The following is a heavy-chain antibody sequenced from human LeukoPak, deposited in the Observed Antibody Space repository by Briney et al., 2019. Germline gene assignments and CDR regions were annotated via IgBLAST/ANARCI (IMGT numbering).Heavy chain of an antibody. CDR1: GFTFSSYA. Sequence: GGSLRLSCAASGFTFSSYAMSWVRLAPGKGLEWVSAISGSGGSTYYADSVKGRFTISRDNSKNTLYLQMNSLRAEDTAVYYCAKDGSYSSTIIYWGQGTLVTVSS. J-gene: IGHJ4*02. CDR3: AKDGSYSSTIIY. D-gene: IGHD2-2*01. V-gene: IGHV3-23*01. CDR2: ISGSGGST.